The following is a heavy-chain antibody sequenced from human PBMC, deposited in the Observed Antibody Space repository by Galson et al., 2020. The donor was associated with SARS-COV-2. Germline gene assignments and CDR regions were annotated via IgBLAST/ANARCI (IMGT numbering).Heavy chain of an antibody. J-gene: IGHJ4*02. V-gene: IGHV3-21*01. CDR2: ITSSSSYI. CDR1: GFTFYNFA. CDR3: ARVNSGYDSAGYPIDS. Sequence: GESLKISCEASGFTFYNFAMNWVRQAPGKGLEWVSSITSSSSYIYYADSVKGRFTISRDNAKNSLYLQMNSLRADDTAVYYYARVNSGYDSAGYPIDSWGQGTLVTVSS. D-gene: IGHD5-12*01.